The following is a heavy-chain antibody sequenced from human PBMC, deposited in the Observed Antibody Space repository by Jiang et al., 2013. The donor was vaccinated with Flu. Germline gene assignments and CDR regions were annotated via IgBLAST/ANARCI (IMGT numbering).Heavy chain of an antibody. CDR1: GGTFSSYA. V-gene: IGHV1-69*01. Sequence: EVKKPGSSVKVSCKASGGTFSSYAISWVRQAPGQGLEWMGGIIPIFGTANYAQKFQGRVTITADESTSTAYMELRSLRSDDTAVYYCARGENYYDSSGYNNWFDPWGQGTLVTVSS. J-gene: IGHJ5*02. CDR2: IIPIFGTA. CDR3: ARGENYYDSSGYNNWFDP. D-gene: IGHD3-22*01.